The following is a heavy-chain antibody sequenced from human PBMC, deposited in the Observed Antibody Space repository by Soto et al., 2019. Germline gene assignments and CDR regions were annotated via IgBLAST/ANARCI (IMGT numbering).Heavy chain of an antibody. CDR2: ISGYTGDT. CDR1: GYTFASYG. D-gene: IGHD6-19*01. CDR3: ARALRYSSGLIREFDY. Sequence: ASVKVSCKASGYTFASYGISWVRQAPGQGLEWVAWISGYTGDTRYAQKVQGRVTMTTDTSTSTAYMELRSLRSDDTAVYYCARALRYSSGLIREFDYWGQGTLVTVSS. V-gene: IGHV1-18*01. J-gene: IGHJ4*02.